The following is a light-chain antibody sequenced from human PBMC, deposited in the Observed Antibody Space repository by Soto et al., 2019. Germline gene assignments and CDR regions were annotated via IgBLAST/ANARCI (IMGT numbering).Light chain of an antibody. Sequence: DIQMAQSPYTLSGSVGDRVTITCRASQTISSWLAWYQQKPGKAPKLLIYDASSLESGVPSRFSGSGSGTEFTLTISSLQPDDFATYYCQQYNSYSTFGQGTKVDIK. CDR3: QQYNSYST. CDR2: DAS. V-gene: IGKV1-5*01. J-gene: IGKJ1*01. CDR1: QTISSW.